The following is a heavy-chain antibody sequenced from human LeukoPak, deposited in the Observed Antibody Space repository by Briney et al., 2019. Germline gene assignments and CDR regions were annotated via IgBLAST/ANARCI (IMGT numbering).Heavy chain of an antibody. D-gene: IGHD3-22*01. CDR3: ARESYYDSSGPFDY. CDR1: SGPISSYY. V-gene: IGHV4-59*01. J-gene: IGHJ4*02. Sequence: SETLSLTCTVSSGPISSYYWSWIRQPPGKGLEWIGYIYYSGSTNYNPSLKSRVTISVDTSKNQFSLKLSSVTAADTAVYYCARESYYDSSGPFDYWGQGTLVTVSS. CDR2: IYYSGST.